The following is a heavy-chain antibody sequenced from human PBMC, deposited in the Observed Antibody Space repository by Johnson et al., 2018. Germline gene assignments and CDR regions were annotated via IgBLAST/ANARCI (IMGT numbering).Heavy chain of an antibody. J-gene: IGHJ3*02. Sequence: VQLVESGGGLVQPGGSLRLSCAGSGFSLSDHYMDWVRQAPGKGLEWVGRIRNRANAYSTEDAASVKGRFTISRDNAKNSLYLQMNSLRAEDTAVYYCAREGAYSRSQADTFDIWGQGTMVIVSP. CDR2: IRNRANAYST. CDR3: AREGAYSRSQADTFDI. CDR1: GFSLSDHY. D-gene: IGHD6-6*01. V-gene: IGHV3-72*01.